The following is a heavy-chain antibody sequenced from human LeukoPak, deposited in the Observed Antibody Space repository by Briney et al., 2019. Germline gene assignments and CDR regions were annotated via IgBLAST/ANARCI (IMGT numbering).Heavy chain of an antibody. CDR1: GFNFIDYS. CDR2: IGISGGTT. Sequence: GGSLRLSCAASGFNFIDYSMSWVRQAPGKGLEWVSCIGISGGTTNYADSVKGRFTISRDNARNTLYLQMNSLRAEDTAVYYCARDHRYAFDNWGHGTLVTVSS. J-gene: IGHJ4*01. V-gene: IGHV3-48*01. CDR3: ARDHRYAFDN. D-gene: IGHD5-12*01.